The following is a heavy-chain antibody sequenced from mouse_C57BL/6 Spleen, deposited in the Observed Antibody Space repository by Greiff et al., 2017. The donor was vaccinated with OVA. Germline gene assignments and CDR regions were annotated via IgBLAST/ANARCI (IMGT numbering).Heavy chain of an antibody. J-gene: IGHJ1*03. CDR1: GYTFTSYW. CDR2: IDPNSGGT. CDR3: ARNPNYYGSSYWYFDV. D-gene: IGHD1-1*01. V-gene: IGHV1-72*01. Sequence: VKLQQPGAELVKPGASVKLSCKASGYTFTSYWMHWVKQRPGRGLEWIGRIDPNSGGTKYNEKFKSKATLTVDKPSSTAYMQLSSLTSEDSAVYYCARNPNYYGSSYWYFDVWGTGTTVTVSS.